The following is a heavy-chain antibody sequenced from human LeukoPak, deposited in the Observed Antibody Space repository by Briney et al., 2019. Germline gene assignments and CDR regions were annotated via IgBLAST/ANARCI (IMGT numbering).Heavy chain of an antibody. CDR2: IFCSGNT. CDR1: GGSISSSSYY. Sequence: PSETLSLTCTVSGGSISSSSYYWGWIRQPPGKGLEWIGYIFCSGNTNYNPSLKSRVAISVDTSKNQFSLNLSSVTAADTAVYYCARGSSFRGHVDYWGQGTLVTVSS. V-gene: IGHV4-61*05. D-gene: IGHD3-16*01. J-gene: IGHJ4*02. CDR3: ARGSSFRGHVDY.